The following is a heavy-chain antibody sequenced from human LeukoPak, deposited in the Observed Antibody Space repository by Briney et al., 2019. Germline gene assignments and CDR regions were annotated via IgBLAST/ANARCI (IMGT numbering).Heavy chain of an antibody. CDR2: ISSSSNTI. D-gene: IGHD3-10*02. J-gene: IGHJ4*02. V-gene: IGHV3-48*01. CDR3: ARDSSAGSDITTYGY. CDR1: GFTFSSYN. Sequence: GGSLRLSCAASGFTFSSYNMNWVRQAPGKGLEWVSYISSSSNTIYYADSVKGRFTISRDNAKNSLYLQMNSLRAEDTAVYYCARDSSAGSDITTYGYWGQGTLVTVSS.